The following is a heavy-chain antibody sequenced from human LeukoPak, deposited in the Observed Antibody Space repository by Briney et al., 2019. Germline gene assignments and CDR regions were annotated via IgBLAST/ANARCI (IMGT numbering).Heavy chain of an antibody. CDR3: ARSTTAGSSGYYDY. Sequence: GGSLRLSCAASGFTFDDYGMSWVRQAPGKGLEWVSGINWSGGSTGYADSVKGRFTISRDNAKNSLYLQMNSLRAEDTALYHCARSTTAGSSGYYDYWGQGTLVTVSS. CDR2: INWSGGST. D-gene: IGHD3-22*01. V-gene: IGHV3-20*01. CDR1: GFTFDDYG. J-gene: IGHJ4*02.